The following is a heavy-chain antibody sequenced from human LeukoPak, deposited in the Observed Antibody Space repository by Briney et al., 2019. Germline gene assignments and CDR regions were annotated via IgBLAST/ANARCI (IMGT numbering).Heavy chain of an antibody. CDR2: IIPILGIA. V-gene: IGHV1-69*04. D-gene: IGHD1-26*01. CDR1: GGTFSSYA. CDR3: ASGSYYSSFVGIHNYYYGMDV. J-gene: IGHJ6*02. Sequence: PVKVSCKASGGTFSSYAISWVRQAPGQGLEWMGRIIPILGIANYAQKLQGRVTITADKSTSTAYMELSSLRSEDTAVYYCASGSYYSSFVGIHNYYYGMDVWGQGTTVTVSS.